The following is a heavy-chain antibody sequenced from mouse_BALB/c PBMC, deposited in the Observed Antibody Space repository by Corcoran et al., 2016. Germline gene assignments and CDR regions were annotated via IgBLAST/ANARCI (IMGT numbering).Heavy chain of an antibody. CDR3: ARGYGNYVVYYAMDY. V-gene: IGHV1S34*01. J-gene: IGHJ4*01. D-gene: IGHD2-10*02. CDR1: GYSFTGYY. CDR2: ISCYNGAT. Sequence: LVKTGASVKISCKASGYSFTGYYMYGVKQSHGKSLEWIGYISCYNGATSYNQKFKGKATFTVDTSSSTAYMQFNSLTSEDSAVYYCARGYGNYVVYYAMDYWGQGTSVTVSS.